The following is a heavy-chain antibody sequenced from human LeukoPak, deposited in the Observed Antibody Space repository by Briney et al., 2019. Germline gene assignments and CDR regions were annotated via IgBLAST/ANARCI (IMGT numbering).Heavy chain of an antibody. CDR2: IYHSGST. Sequence: SETLSLTCTVSGYSISSGYYWGWIRQPPGRGLEWIGSIYHSGSTYYNPSLKSRVTISVDTSKNQFSLKLSSVTAADTAVYYCARDYYGSGSYYGGYGFDPWGQGTLVTVSS. CDR3: ARDYYGSGSYYGGYGFDP. D-gene: IGHD3-10*01. CDR1: GYSISSGYY. J-gene: IGHJ5*02. V-gene: IGHV4-38-2*02.